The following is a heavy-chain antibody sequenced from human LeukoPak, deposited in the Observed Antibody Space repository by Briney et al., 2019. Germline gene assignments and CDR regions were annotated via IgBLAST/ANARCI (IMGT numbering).Heavy chain of an antibody. D-gene: IGHD2-15*01. J-gene: IGHJ4*02. CDR3: ARDICSGGSCYPDY. Sequence: SGTLSLTCTVSGGSISSYYWSWIRQPPGKGLEWIGYIYYSGSTNYNPSLKSRVTISVDTSKNQFSLKLSSVTAADTAVYYCARDICSGGSCYPDYWGQGTLVTVSS. CDR2: IYYSGST. CDR1: GGSISSYY. V-gene: IGHV4-59*01.